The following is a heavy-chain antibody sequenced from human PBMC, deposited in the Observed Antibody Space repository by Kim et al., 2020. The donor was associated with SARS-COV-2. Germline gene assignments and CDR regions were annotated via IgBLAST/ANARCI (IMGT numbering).Heavy chain of an antibody. D-gene: IGHD1-26*01. CDR2: IVGRNGKT. CDR1: EFTFSSSA. V-gene: IGHV1-58*01. J-gene: IGHJ4*02. CDR3: AAAWATEIVNGHYT. Sequence: SVKVSCKASEFTFSSSAVQWVRQTRGRRLEWIGWIVGRNGKTRYAQEFQERVTISTDTSTSTAFMELSSLRYDDTAVYFCAAAWATEIVNGHYTWGQGTLVTVSS.